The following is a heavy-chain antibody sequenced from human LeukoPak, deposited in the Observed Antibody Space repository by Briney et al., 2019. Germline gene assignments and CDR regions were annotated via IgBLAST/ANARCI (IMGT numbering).Heavy chain of an antibody. V-gene: IGHV3-30*02. CDR2: IRYDGSNK. CDR1: GFTFSSYG. CDR3: TSTRGPQGSNYPNWFDP. J-gene: IGHJ5*02. D-gene: IGHD4-11*01. Sequence: GGSLRLSCAASGFTFSSYGMHWVRQAPGKGLEWVAFIRYDGSNKYYADSVKGRFTISRDNSKDTLYLQMNSLRAEDTAVYYCTSTRGPQGSNYPNWFDPWGQGTLVTVSS.